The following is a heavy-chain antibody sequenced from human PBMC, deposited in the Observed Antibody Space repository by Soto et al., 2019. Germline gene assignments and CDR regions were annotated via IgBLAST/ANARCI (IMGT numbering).Heavy chain of an antibody. V-gene: IGHV3-30-3*01. D-gene: IGHD1-1*01. J-gene: IGHJ1*01. Sequence: QVELAESGGDVVQPGRSLRLSCAASGFTFSSFVMHWVRQAPGKGLEWVTGISKDGTSKHYADSVEGRFTISRDNSKNTLSLQIARLTSEDTALYYCARENDSSGQAGTFRHWGQGTLVTV. CDR2: ISKDGTSK. CDR3: ARENDSSGQAGTFRH. CDR1: GFTFSSFV.